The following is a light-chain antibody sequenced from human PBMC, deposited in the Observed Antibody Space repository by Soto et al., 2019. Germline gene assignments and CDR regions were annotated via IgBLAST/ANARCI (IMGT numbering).Light chain of an antibody. Sequence: QSALTQPPSASGSPGQSVTISCTGTSSDVGGYNYVSWYQQNPGKAPKLMIYEVSKRPSGVPDRFSGSKSGNTASLTVSGLQAEDEADYYCSSYAGSNNVFGTGTKLTVL. V-gene: IGLV2-8*01. J-gene: IGLJ1*01. CDR1: SSDVGGYNY. CDR3: SSYAGSNNV. CDR2: EVS.